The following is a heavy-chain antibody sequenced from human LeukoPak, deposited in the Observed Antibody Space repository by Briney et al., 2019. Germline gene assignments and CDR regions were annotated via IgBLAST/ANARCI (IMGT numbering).Heavy chain of an antibody. CDR2: IIPIFGTA. CDR3: ASPLPMVRGVMDYYYMDV. D-gene: IGHD3-10*01. J-gene: IGHJ6*03. Sequence: ASVKVSCKASGGTFSSYAISWVRQAPGQGLEWMGGIIPIFGTANYAQKFQGRVTITTDESTSTAYMELSSLRSEDTAVYYCASPLPMVRGVMDYYYMDVWGKGTTVTVSS. CDR1: GGTFSSYA. V-gene: IGHV1-69*05.